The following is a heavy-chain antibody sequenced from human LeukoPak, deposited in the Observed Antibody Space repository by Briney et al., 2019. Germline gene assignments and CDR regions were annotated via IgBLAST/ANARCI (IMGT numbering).Heavy chain of an antibody. D-gene: IGHD6-19*01. Sequence: KPGGSLRLSCAASGFTFSSYSMNWVRQAPGKGLEWVSSISTSSSYIYYAGSVKGRFTISRDNSKNTLYLQMNSLRAEDTAVYYCARTVIAVAGTEFDYWGQGTLVTVSS. CDR3: ARTVIAVAGTEFDY. CDR1: GFTFSSYS. CDR2: ISTSSSYI. V-gene: IGHV3-21*04. J-gene: IGHJ4*02.